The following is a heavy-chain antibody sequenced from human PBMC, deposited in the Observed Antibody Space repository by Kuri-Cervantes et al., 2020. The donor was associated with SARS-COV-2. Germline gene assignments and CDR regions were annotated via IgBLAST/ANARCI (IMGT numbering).Heavy chain of an antibody. D-gene: IGHD6-13*01. V-gene: IGHV4-61*01. CDR2: IYYSGST. CDR3: ARVTRAGAAAFRWDYMDV. CDR1: GYSISSGYY. J-gene: IGHJ6*03. Sequence: SETLSLTCAVSGYSISSGYYWGWIRQPPGKGLEWIGYIYYSGSTNYNPSLKSRVTISVDTSKNQFSLKLSSVTAAGTAVYYCARVTRAGAAAFRWDYMDVWGKGTTVTVSS.